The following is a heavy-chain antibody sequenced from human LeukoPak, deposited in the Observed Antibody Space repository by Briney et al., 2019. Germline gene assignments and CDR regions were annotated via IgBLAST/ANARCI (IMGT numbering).Heavy chain of an antibody. V-gene: IGHV7-4-1*02. D-gene: IGHD6-19*01. CDR3: ARVAEYSSGWYDPFDY. CDR2: INTNTGNP. J-gene: IGHJ4*02. Sequence: ASVKVSCKASGYSFTSYAMNWVRQAPGQRLEWMGWINTNTGNPTYAQGFTGRCVFSLDTSVSTAYLQISSLKAEDTAVYSCARVAEYSSGWYDPFDYWGQGTLVTVSS. CDR1: GYSFTSYA.